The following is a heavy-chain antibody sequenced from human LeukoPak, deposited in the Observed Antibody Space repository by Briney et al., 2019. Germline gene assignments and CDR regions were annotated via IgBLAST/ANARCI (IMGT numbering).Heavy chain of an antibody. Sequence: PSETLSLTRAVYGGSFSGYYWSWIRQPPGKGLEWIGEINHSGSTNYNPSLKSRVTISVDTSKNQFSLKLSSVTAADTAVYYCARGPTGNYYYYYMDVWGKGTTVTVSS. CDR1: GGSFSGYY. V-gene: IGHV4-34*01. CDR2: INHSGST. CDR3: ARGPTGNYYYYYMDV. J-gene: IGHJ6*03. D-gene: IGHD1-1*01.